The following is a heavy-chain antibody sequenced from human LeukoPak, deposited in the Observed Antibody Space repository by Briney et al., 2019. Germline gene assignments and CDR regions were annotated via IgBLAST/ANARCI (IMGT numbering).Heavy chain of an antibody. D-gene: IGHD3-16*01. CDR3: ARDAYVSYYYYGVDV. J-gene: IGHJ6*04. V-gene: IGHV4-59*02. CDR2: IYYSGST. Sequence: GSLRLSCAACGFTVSSNYMSWDRQAPGKGLEWIGYIYYSGSTNYNPSLKSRVTISVDTSKNQFSLKLTSVTAADTAVYYCARDAYVSYYYYGVDVWGKGTSVTVSS. CDR1: GFTVSSNY.